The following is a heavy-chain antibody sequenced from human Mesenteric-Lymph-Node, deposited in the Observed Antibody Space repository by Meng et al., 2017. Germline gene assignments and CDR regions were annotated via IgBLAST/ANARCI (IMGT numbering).Heavy chain of an antibody. CDR2: TDWSGGSD. Sequence: GELVEFGGSVGRAGGSLSLSCAASGFNFDAYVMNWVRQVSGKGVEWLAGTDWSGGSDGYADSVKGRFTISRDNSKNTLFLQMNNLRAEDTALYYCNFDFWGQGTLVTVSS. J-gene: IGHJ4*02. CDR1: GFNFDAYV. V-gene: IGHV3-20*04. CDR3: NFDF.